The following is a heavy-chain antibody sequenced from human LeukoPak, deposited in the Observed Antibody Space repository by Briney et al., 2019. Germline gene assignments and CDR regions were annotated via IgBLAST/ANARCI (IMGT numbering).Heavy chain of an antibody. CDR1: GGSISSHY. Sequence: PSETLSLTCIVSGGSISSHYWSWIRQPPGKGLELIGYMYYSGNSNYNPSLKSRVTISVDTSKNQFSLELTSVTAADTAVYYCARRDTASDAFDIWGQGTMVTVSS. D-gene: IGHD5-18*01. J-gene: IGHJ3*02. CDR2: MYYSGNS. CDR3: ARRDTASDAFDI. V-gene: IGHV4-59*08.